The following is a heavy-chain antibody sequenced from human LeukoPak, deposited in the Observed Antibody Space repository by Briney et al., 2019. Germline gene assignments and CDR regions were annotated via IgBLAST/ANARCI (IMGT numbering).Heavy chain of an antibody. CDR3: ARGFDGDGYTYNWFDS. CDR2: IIPIFGTA. CDR1: GGTFSSYA. D-gene: IGHD5-24*01. V-gene: IGHV1-69*05. Sequence: SVKVSCKACGGTFSSYAISWVRQAPGQGLEWMGRIIPIFGTANYAQKFQGRVTITTDESTSTAYMELSSQRSEDTAVYYCARGFDGDGYTYNWFDSWGQGTLVTVFS. J-gene: IGHJ5*01.